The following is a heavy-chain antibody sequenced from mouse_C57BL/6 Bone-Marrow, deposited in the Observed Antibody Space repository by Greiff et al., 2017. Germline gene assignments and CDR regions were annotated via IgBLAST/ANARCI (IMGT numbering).Heavy chain of an antibody. V-gene: IGHV1-69*01. CDR2: IDPSDSYT. D-gene: IGHD1-1*01. CDR1: GYTFTSYW. J-gene: IGHJ3*01. CDR3: ARGDYYGPWFAY. Sequence: QVHVKQPGAELVMPGASVKLSCKASGYTFTSYWMHWVKQRPGQGLEWIGEIDPSDSYTNYNQKFKGKSTLTVDKSSRTAYMQLSSLTSEDSAVYEGARGDYYGPWFAYWGQGTLVTVAA.